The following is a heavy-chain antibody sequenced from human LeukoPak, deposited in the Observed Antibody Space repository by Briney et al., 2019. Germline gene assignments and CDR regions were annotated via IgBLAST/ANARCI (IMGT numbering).Heavy chain of an antibody. CDR2: VHSDGNRK. J-gene: IGHJ4*02. CDR3: ARDLDYGGYSNFDY. Sequence: PGGSLSLSCAASGFTFSSYWMHWVRQAPGKGLVWVSRVHSDGNRKIYADSVKGRFTISRDNAKNTLYLQMNSLRAEDTAIYYCARDLDYGGYSNFDYWGQGTLVTVSS. D-gene: IGHD4-23*01. CDR1: GFTFSSYW. V-gene: IGHV3-74*01.